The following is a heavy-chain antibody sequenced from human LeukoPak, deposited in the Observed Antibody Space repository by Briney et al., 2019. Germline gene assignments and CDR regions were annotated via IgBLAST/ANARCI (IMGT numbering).Heavy chain of an antibody. D-gene: IGHD5-12*01. V-gene: IGHV4-34*01. Sequence: SETLSLTCAVYGGSFSGYYWSWIRQPPGKGLEWIGEINHSGSTNYNPSLKSRVTISVDTSKNQFSLKLSSVTAAETAVYYCARGLWLKVAFDIWGQGTMVTVSS. CDR1: GGSFSGYY. CDR2: INHSGST. J-gene: IGHJ3*02. CDR3: ARGLWLKVAFDI.